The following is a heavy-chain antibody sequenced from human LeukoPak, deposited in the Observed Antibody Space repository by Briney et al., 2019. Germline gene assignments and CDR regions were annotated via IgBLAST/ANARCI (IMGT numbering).Heavy chain of an antibody. J-gene: IGHJ4*02. Sequence: GRSLRLSCAASGFTFDDYAMHWVRQAPGKGLEWVSGISWNSGSIGYADSVKGRFTISRDNAKNSLYLQMNSLRAEDTALYYCAKHMDRDIVATTDYWGQGTLVTVSS. D-gene: IGHD5-12*01. V-gene: IGHV3-9*01. CDR1: GFTFDDYA. CDR2: ISWNSGSI. CDR3: AKHMDRDIVATTDY.